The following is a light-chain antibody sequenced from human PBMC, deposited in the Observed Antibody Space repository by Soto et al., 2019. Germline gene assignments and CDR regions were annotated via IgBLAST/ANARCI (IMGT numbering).Light chain of an antibody. V-gene: IGKV3-15*01. CDR1: QSISSN. Sequence: EIVMTQSPASLSVSPGERANISCRASQSISSNLAWYQQMPGQAPRLLISGASTRATGIPARFSGSGSGTEFTLTISSLQSEDFAVYYCQHYNNWSTFGQGTRLEIK. CDR3: QHYNNWST. J-gene: IGKJ5*01. CDR2: GAS.